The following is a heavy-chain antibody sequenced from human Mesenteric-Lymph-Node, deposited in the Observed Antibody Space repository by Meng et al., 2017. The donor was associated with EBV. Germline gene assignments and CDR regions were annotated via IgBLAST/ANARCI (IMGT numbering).Heavy chain of an antibody. CDR1: GGSTQSCSVY. CDR3: ARGHLGYYDSSGNLDT. CDR2: NDFGWSP. J-gene: IGHJ5*02. Sequence: ELQRAGLGQVKPQVSRSLPCTVSGGSTQSCSVYGGSFRQSTGKGLGWTGRNDFGWSPSFNQTLKSRVTTSVETSKTQTSLKLTSVTAADTAVYYCARGHLGYYDSSGNLDTWGQGTLVTVSS. V-gene: IGHV4-39*07. D-gene: IGHD3-22*01.